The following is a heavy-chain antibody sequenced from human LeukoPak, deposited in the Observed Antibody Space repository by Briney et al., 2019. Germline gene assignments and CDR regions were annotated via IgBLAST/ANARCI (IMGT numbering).Heavy chain of an antibody. J-gene: IGHJ4*02. V-gene: IGHV3-48*04. Sequence: GGSLRLSCAASGITFSGYSLNWVRQAPGKGPEWVSCISSSSSTIYYADSVKGRFTISRDNAKNSLYLQMNSLRAEDTAVYYCARIPRLDKYVGPYWGQGTLVTVSS. CDR3: ARIPRLDKYVGPY. D-gene: IGHD1-26*01. CDR2: ISSSSSTI. CDR1: GITFSGYS.